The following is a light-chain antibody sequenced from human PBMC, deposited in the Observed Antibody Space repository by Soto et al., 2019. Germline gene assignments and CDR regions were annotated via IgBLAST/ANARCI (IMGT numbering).Light chain of an antibody. CDR3: HQYNNWPLT. CDR2: DTS. CDR1: QNIRNN. J-gene: IGKJ4*01. V-gene: IGKV3-15*01. Sequence: EIVFTPSPATLSVSPGESPTIPCRSRQNIRNNLAWYQQKPGQAPRLLFSDTSTRATTVPARFNGSGSGTEFSLAISNLQSEDFAVYYCHQYNNWPLTFGGGTKVDIK.